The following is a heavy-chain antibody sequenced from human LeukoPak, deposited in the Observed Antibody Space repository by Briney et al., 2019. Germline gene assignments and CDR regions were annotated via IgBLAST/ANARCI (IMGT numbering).Heavy chain of an antibody. Sequence: SETLSLTCTVSGGSISSYYWSWIRQPPGKGLEWIGYIYYSGSTNYNPSLKSRVTISVDTSKNQFSLKLSSVTAADTAVYYCARGGGPRRGPHYFDYWGQGTLVTVSS. CDR1: GGSISSYY. V-gene: IGHV4-59*08. D-gene: IGHD2-15*01. J-gene: IGHJ4*02. CDR2: IYYSGST. CDR3: ARGGGPRRGPHYFDY.